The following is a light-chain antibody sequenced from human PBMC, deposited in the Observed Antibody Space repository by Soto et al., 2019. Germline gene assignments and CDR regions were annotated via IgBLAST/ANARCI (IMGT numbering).Light chain of an antibody. J-gene: IGKJ4*01. Sequence: EIVMTQSPAPLSVSPGERATLSCRASQSLSSSLAWYQHKRGQAARLLIHGASTRAIGIPDRFSGSGSGTEFTLTISSLQSEDFAVYYCQQYTDWPLTFGGGTKVEIK. CDR1: QSLSSS. CDR2: GAS. V-gene: IGKV3-15*01. CDR3: QQYTDWPLT.